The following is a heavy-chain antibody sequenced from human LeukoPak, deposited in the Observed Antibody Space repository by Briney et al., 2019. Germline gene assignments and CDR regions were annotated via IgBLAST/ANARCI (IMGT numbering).Heavy chain of an antibody. CDR1: GGSISSYY. CDR2: IYYSGST. Sequence: SETLSLTCTVSGGSISSYYWSWIRQPPGKGLERIGYIYYSGSTNYNPSLKSRVTISVDTSKNQFSLKLSSVTAADTAVYYCAVARGSYNAFDIWGQGTMVTVSS. CDR3: AVARGSYNAFDI. V-gene: IGHV4-59*01. D-gene: IGHD3-16*01. J-gene: IGHJ3*02.